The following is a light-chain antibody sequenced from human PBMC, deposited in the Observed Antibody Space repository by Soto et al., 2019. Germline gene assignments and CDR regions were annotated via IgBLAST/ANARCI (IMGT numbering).Light chain of an antibody. CDR1: QSLVSSDGNTY. CDR2: RVS. V-gene: IGKV2-30*01. CDR3: MQGSHWPGT. J-gene: IGKJ1*01. Sequence: DVVMTQSPLSLPVTLEQPASISCRSTQSLVSSDGNTYLTWLQQRPGQSPGRLIYRVSGGESGVPDRFSGGGSGTDFTLKISSVEAEDVGVYYCMQGSHWPGTFGQGAKVDIK.